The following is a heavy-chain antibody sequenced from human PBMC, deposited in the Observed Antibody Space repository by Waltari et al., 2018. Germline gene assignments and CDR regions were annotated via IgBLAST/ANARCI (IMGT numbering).Heavy chain of an antibody. CDR1: GYSYNTYW. CDR2: IYPGEHAT. Sequence: EVQLVQSGTEVKKPGESLKISCKGYGYSYNTYWIAWVRQMPGTGLEWMGIIYPGEHATSYSTSYQSHVTMSVDESISTAYVQWSILGASDTAMYFCARGGRYVTLSHFAFWGQGTLVTVTS. J-gene: IGHJ4*02. V-gene: IGHV5-51*01. CDR3: ARGGRYVTLSHFAF. D-gene: IGHD3-16*01.